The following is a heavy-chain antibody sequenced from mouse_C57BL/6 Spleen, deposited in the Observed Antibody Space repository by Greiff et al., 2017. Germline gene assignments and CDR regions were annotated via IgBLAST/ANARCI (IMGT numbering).Heavy chain of an antibody. V-gene: IGHV3-6*01. J-gene: IGHJ2*01. CDR1: GYSITSGYY. Sequence: DVKLQESGPGLVKPSQSLSLTCSVTGYSITSGYYWNWIRQFPGNKLEWMGYISYDGSNNYNPSLKNRISITRDTSKNQFFLKLNSVTTEDTATYYCARGEVDYWGQGTTLTVSS. CDR2: ISYDGSN. CDR3: ARGEVDY.